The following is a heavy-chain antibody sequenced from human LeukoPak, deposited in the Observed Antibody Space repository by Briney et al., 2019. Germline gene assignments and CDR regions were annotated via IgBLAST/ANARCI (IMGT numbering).Heavy chain of an antibody. Sequence: GESLRLSCAASGFTFDDYAMNWVRQVPGRGREWVSGINWNGHIIEYADSVKDRFTISRQNTKNSLYLYMNNLGGEDTALYFCARGSVQLWLRDTYYYMDVWGKGTTVTVSS. V-gene: IGHV3-20*04. J-gene: IGHJ6*03. CDR1: GFTFDDYA. CDR3: ARGSVQLWLRDTYYYMDV. CDR2: INWNGHII. D-gene: IGHD5-18*01.